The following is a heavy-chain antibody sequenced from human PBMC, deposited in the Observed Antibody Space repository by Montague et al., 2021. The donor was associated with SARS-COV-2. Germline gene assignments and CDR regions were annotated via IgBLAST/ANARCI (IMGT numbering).Heavy chain of an antibody. D-gene: IGHD1-26*01. V-gene: IGHV4-59*03. CDR1: GASMRTYY. CDR2: ISNSGIT. CDR3: ARDLGWGRWYIDV. Sequence: SETLSLTCSVSGASMRTYYWTWIRVSPGRGLERIGYISNSGITNYNSSLKSRATISLDTSKTQFSLKLTSVTTSDTALYYCARDLGWGRWYIDVWGRGTLVTVSS. J-gene: IGHJ2*01.